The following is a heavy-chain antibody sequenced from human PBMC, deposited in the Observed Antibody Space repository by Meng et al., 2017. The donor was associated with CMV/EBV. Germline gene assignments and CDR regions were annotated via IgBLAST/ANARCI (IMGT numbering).Heavy chain of an antibody. V-gene: IGHV4-34*01. J-gene: IGHJ4*02. CDR1: GGSFSGYY. CDR2: INHSGST. CDR3: ARGGIAAAGPFDY. Sequence: QAQLQEWGAGVLKPPETLPLTCAVYGGSFSGYYWSWIRQPPGKGLEWIGEINHSGSTNYNPSLKSRVTISVDTSKNQFSLKLSSVTAADTAVYYCARGGIAAAGPFDYWGQGTLVTVSS. D-gene: IGHD6-13*01.